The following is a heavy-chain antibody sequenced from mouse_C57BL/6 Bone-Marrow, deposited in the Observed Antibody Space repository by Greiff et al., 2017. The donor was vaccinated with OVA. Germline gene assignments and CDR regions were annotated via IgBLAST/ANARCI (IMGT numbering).Heavy chain of an antibody. J-gene: IGHJ2*01. D-gene: IGHD1-1*01. CDR3: ASSYYYGSNNFDY. V-gene: IGHV7-3*01. Sequence: EVKLVESGGGLVQPGGSLSLSCAASGFTFTDYYMSWVRQPPGKALEWLGFIRNKANGYTTEYSASVKGRFTISRDNSQSILYLQMNALRAEDSATYYCASSYYYGSNNFDYWGQGTTLTVSS. CDR2: IRNKANGYTT. CDR1: GFTFTDYY.